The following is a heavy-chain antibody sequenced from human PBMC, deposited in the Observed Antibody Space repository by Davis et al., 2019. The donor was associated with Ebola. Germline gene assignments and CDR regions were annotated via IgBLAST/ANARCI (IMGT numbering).Heavy chain of an antibody. D-gene: IGHD3-16*01. V-gene: IGHV3-33*01. CDR3: ARSRDYLYYGMDV. CDR2: IWYDGSNK. CDR1: GFTFSSYG. J-gene: IGHJ6*02. Sequence: GESLKISCAASGFTFSSYGMHWVRQAPGKGLEWVAVIWYDGSNKYYADSVKGRFTISRDNSKNTLYLQMNSLRAEDTAVYYCARSRDYLYYGMDVWGQGTTVTVSS.